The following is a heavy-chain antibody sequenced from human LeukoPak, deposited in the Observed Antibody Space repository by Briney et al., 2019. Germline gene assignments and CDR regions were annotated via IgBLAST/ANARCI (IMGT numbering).Heavy chain of an antibody. CDR1: GYTFITYY. CDR3: ARVEGQPGTLTD. D-gene: IGHD1-1*01. V-gene: IGHV1-46*01. CDR2: INPRGGSP. J-gene: IGHJ4*02. Sequence: GASVKVSCKASGYTFITYYMHWVRQAPGQGLEWMGVINPRGGSPIYAQKFQGRATMTTDTSTSTVYMDLSSLRSEDTAMYYCARVEGQPGTLTDWGQGTLVTVSS.